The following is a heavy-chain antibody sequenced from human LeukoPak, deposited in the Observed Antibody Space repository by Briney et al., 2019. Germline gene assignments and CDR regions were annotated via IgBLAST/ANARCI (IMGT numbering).Heavy chain of an antibody. CDR2: IWYDGSNK. V-gene: IGHV3-33*08. CDR3: ARENYDFWSGYYLYYHGMDV. Sequence: PGGSLRLSCAASGFTFSSYAMHWVRQAPGKGLEWVAVIWYDGSNKYYADSVKGRFTISRDNSKNTLYLQMNSLRAEDTAVYYCARENYDFWSGYYLYYHGMDVWGQGTTVTVSS. D-gene: IGHD3-3*01. J-gene: IGHJ6*02. CDR1: GFTFSSYA.